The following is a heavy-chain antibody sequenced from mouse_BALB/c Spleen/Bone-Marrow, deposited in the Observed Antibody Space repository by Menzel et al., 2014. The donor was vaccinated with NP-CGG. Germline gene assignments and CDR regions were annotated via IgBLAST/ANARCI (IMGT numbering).Heavy chain of an antibody. CDR3: ARYDYAMDY. Sequence: DLVKPGASVKLSCKASGYTFXNFWINWIKQRPGQGLEWIGRIAPGSGTNYYNEMFKVKATLTVDTSSITAYIQLSSLSSEDSAFYFCARYDYAMDYWGQGTSLTVSS. V-gene: IGHV1S41*01. CDR1: GYTFXNFW. J-gene: IGHJ4*01. CDR2: IAPGSGTN. D-gene: IGHD2-3*01.